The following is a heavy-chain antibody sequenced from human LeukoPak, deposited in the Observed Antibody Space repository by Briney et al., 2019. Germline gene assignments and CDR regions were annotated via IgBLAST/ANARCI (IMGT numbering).Heavy chain of an antibody. CDR1: GFTFSSYA. CDR2: ISGSDGST. CDR3: ARDHGRVLFDY. V-gene: IGHV3-23*01. Sequence: GGSLRLSCAASGFTFSSYAMSWVRQAPGKGLEWVSAISGSDGSTYYADSVKGRFTISRDNSKNTLYLQMNSLRAEDTAVYYCARDHGRVLFDYWGQGTLVTVSS. D-gene: IGHD4-17*01. J-gene: IGHJ4*02.